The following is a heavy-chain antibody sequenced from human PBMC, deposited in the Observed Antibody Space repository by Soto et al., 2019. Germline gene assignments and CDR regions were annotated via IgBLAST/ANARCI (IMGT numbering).Heavy chain of an antibody. CDR3: AKGAEGYVVSSLDF. J-gene: IGHJ4*02. V-gene: IGHV3-23*01. CDR1: GFTFSNYA. D-gene: IGHD5-12*01. Sequence: EVQLLESGGGFVQPGGSLRLSCAASGFTFSNYAMTWVRQAPGKGLEWVSAITSTGSSTHYADSVKGRFTISRDNSKNTLFLQINSLRAVDTAVYYCAKGAEGYVVSSLDFWGQGTLVSVSS. CDR2: ITSTGSST.